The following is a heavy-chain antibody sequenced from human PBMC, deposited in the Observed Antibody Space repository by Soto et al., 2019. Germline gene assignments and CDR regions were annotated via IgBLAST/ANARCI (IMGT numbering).Heavy chain of an antibody. CDR2: IYYSGST. J-gene: IGHJ3*02. V-gene: IGHV4-39*02. CDR3: AREGGGDFTFGGVIVPGNDAFDI. CDR1: GGSISTSSYY. D-gene: IGHD3-16*02. Sequence: PETLSLTCTVSGGSISTSSYYGGWLRQPPGKGLEWIGSIYYSGSTYYNPSLKSRVTISVDTSKNQFSLKLSSVTAADTAVYYCAREGGGDFTFGGVIVPGNDAFDIWGQGTMVTGSS.